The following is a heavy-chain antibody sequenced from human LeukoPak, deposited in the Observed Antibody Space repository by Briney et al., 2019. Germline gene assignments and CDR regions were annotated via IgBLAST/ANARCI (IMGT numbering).Heavy chain of an antibody. CDR3: ARVGSMIGRNFDY. J-gene: IGHJ4*02. Sequence: GGSLRLSCAASGFTFSSYDMTWVRQAPGRGLEWVSSISSSGRTIYYADSVKGRFTISRDNAKNSLYLQMNSLRAEDTAVYYCARVGSMIGRNFDYWGQGTLVTVSS. V-gene: IGHV3-48*03. D-gene: IGHD3-22*01. CDR2: ISSSGRTI. CDR1: GFTFSSYD.